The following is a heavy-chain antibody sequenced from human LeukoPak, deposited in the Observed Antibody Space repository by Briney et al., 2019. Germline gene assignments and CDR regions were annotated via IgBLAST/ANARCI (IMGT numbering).Heavy chain of an antibody. CDR3: ASWLERYYIDY. D-gene: IGHD6-19*01. V-gene: IGHV4-34*01. J-gene: IGHJ4*02. CDR2: INHSGST. CDR1: GGSFSGYY. Sequence: PSETLSLTCAVYGGSFSGYYWSWIRQPPGKGLEWIGEINHSGSTNYNPSLKSRVTISVDTSKNQFSLKLSSVTAADTAVYYCASWLERYYIDYWGQGTLVTVSS.